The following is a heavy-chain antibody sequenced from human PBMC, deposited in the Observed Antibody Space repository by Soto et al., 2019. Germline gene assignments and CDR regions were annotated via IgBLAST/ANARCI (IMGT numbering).Heavy chain of an antibody. Sequence: EVQLLESGGGLVQPGGSPRLSCAASGFTFSNYAMSWVRQAPGKGLEWVSTVSGGGDGTYYADSVKGRFTISRDNPRNTVYRQMNRLRAEDSAVYYCAKKGLGSLATYCNYGDCHYAFDLWGQGTIVTVSS. CDR1: GFTFSNYA. CDR2: VSGGGDGT. V-gene: IGHV3-23*01. CDR3: AKKGLGSLATYCNYGDCHYAFDL. J-gene: IGHJ3*01. D-gene: IGHD2-21*02.